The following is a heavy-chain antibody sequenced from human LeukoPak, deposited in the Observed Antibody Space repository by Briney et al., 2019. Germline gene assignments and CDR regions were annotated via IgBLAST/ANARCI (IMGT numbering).Heavy chain of an antibody. Sequence: GSLRLSCSASGFIFSSYDMSWVRQAPGKGLEWVSSISGSGDRTIYADSVKGRFSISRDNSKNTVYLQMNSLRVEDTAVYYCAKDALSAVTTFDYWGQGTLVTVSS. V-gene: IGHV3-23*01. J-gene: IGHJ4*02. CDR1: GFIFSSYD. CDR2: ISGSGDRT. D-gene: IGHD4-17*01. CDR3: AKDALSAVTTFDY.